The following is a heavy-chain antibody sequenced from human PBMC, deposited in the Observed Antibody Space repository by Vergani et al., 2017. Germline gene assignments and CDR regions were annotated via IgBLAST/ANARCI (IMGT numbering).Heavy chain of an antibody. CDR2: ITPFFPTG. V-gene: IGHV1-69*12. Sequence: QVQLVQSGAEVKKPGSSVKVSCKASGGTFNIYSVSWLRQAPGQGPEWMGGITPFFPTGHYAQKFQGRVTITADESATTVYMELSRLRSEDTAVYYCASPRTAENLPKPLYYFYGLDVWGQGTTVTVSS. J-gene: IGHJ6*02. D-gene: IGHD7-27*01. CDR1: GGTFNIYS. CDR3: ASPRTAENLPKPLYYFYGLDV.